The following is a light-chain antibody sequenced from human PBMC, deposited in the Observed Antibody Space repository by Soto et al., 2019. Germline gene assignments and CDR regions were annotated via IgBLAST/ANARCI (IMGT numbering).Light chain of an antibody. CDR1: DSNIGSNG. CDR2: SND. Sequence: QSVLTQPPSASGTPGQRVTISCSGSDSNIGSNGVNWYQHLPGMAPKLLTHSNDHRPSGVADLFSGSKSGTSASLAISGLQSEDEADYYCAACDEILNGWVFGGGTKLTVL. J-gene: IGLJ3*02. CDR3: AACDEILNGWV. V-gene: IGLV1-44*01.